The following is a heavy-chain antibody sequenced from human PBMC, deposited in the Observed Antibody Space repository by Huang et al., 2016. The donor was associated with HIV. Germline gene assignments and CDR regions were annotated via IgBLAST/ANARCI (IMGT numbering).Heavy chain of an antibody. Sequence: QVQLQESGPGLVKPSETLSLTCTVSGGSISTHYWSWIRQPPGKGLEWIGSIDYSGSTHYSPSLKSRVTILLDTSKNQCSLRVNSVTAADTAMYYCARDHHDFWRGYRRMYFFDHWGQGTLVTVSS. CDR1: GGSISTHY. CDR3: ARDHHDFWRGYRRMYFFDH. D-gene: IGHD3-3*01. CDR2: IDYSGST. V-gene: IGHV4-59*11. J-gene: IGHJ4*02.